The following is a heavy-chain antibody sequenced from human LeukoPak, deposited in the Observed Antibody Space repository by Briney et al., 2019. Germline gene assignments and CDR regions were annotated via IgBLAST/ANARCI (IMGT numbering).Heavy chain of an antibody. V-gene: IGHV3-66*01. J-gene: IGHJ4*03. CDR1: GFTVSNNY. Sequence: GGSLRLSCEASGFTVSNNYMSWVRQAPGKGLEWISLICSGGSTYYDDSVKGRCIISGDNSKTTLYLHMNSLSAADTAVYYCVRVMKSWFGDLPSHSDLSGHGNLVTASS. CDR2: ICSGGST. D-gene: IGHD3-10*01. CDR3: VRVMKSWFGDLPSHSDL.